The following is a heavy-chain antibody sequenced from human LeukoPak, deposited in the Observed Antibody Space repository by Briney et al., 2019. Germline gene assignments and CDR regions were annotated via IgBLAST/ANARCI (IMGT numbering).Heavy chain of an antibody. V-gene: IGHV3-33*01. Sequence: GRPLRLSCAASGFTFRSYGMHWVRQAPGKGLEWVAVIWYDGSNKYYADSVKGRFTVSRDNSKNTLYLQMNSLRAEDTAVYYCATAVASSSGWYADYWGQGTLVTVSS. D-gene: IGHD6-19*01. CDR1: GFTFRSYG. J-gene: IGHJ4*02. CDR3: ATAVASSSGWYADY. CDR2: IWYDGSNK.